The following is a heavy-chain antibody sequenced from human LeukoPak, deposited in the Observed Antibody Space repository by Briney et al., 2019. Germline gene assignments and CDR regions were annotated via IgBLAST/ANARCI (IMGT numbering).Heavy chain of an antibody. D-gene: IGHD3-10*01. Sequence: GGSLRLSCAASGFTSHDYAMHWVRQTPGQGLEWVSGISWDSGTIGYADSVKGRVSISRDNAKNSLYLQMNSLRPEDTALYYCAKEPYGSGSLDYWGQGALVTVSS. CDR2: ISWDSGTI. CDR1: GFTSHDYA. CDR3: AKEPYGSGSLDY. V-gene: IGHV3-9*02. J-gene: IGHJ4*02.